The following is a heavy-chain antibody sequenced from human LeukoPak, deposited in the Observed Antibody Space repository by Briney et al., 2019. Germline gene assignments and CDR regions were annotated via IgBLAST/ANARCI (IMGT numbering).Heavy chain of an antibody. CDR3: AKSETVVAPPEY. CDR2: VTASGLST. CDR1: GFTFSNYA. V-gene: IGHV3-23*01. Sequence: GGSLRLSCAASGFTFSNYAMSWVRQAPGKGLEWVSGVTASGLSTYYADSVKGRFTISRDNSKNTLYLQMNSLRAEDAAVYYCAKSETVVAPPEYWGRGTLVTVSS. D-gene: IGHD4-23*01. J-gene: IGHJ4*02.